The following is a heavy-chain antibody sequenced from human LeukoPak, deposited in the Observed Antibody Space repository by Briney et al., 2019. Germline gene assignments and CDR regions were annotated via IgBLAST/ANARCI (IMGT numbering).Heavy chain of an antibody. V-gene: IGHV3-21*01. D-gene: IGHD6-19*01. CDR3: ARGVRIAVAGYIDY. CDR1: GFTFSSYT. Sequence: PGGSLRLSCVASGFTFSSYTMNWVRQAPGKGLEWVSSISTSSSYIYYADSVKGRFTISRDNSKNTLYLQMNSLRAEDTAVYYCARGVRIAVAGYIDYWGQGTLVTVSS. J-gene: IGHJ4*02. CDR2: ISTSSSYI.